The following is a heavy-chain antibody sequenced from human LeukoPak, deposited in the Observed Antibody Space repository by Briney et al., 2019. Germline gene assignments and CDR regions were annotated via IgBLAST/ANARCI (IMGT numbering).Heavy chain of an antibody. Sequence: TGGSLRLSCAASGLTFSSYEMNWVRQAPGKGLEWVSYISSSGFTIYYADSVKGRFTISRDNAKNSLYLQMNSLRAEDTAVYYCARGRNSGYDRAFDIWGQGTMVTVSS. J-gene: IGHJ3*02. V-gene: IGHV3-48*03. D-gene: IGHD5-12*01. CDR3: ARGRNSGYDRAFDI. CDR1: GLTFSSYE. CDR2: ISSSGFTI.